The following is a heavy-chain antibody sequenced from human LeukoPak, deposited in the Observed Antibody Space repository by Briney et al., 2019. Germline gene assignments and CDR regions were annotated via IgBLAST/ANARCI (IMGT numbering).Heavy chain of an antibody. V-gene: IGHV3-30*03. CDR3: ARDLGQYYDTSDNWFDP. CDR2: ISYDGSNK. CDR1: GFTFSNNA. D-gene: IGHD3-22*01. J-gene: IGHJ5*02. Sequence: GGSLRLSCAASGFTFSNNAMHWVRQAPGKGLEWVALISYDGSNKHYADSVKGRFTISRDNSKNTLYLQMNSLRAEDTAVYYCARDLGQYYDTSDNWFDPWGQGTLVTVSS.